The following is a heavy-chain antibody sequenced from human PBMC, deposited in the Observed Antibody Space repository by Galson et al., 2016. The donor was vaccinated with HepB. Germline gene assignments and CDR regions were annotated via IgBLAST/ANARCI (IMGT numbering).Heavy chain of an antibody. CDR2: IDDSGDHI. J-gene: IGHJ3*01. Sequence: SLRLSCAVSGLMYTHYAMNWVRQAPGKGLEWVSIIDDSGDHIYYAESVKGRFTISRDKATNTLYLQMNSQRAEDTVLYYCARDRGYRALDLWGQGTTVTASS. CDR3: ARDRGYRALDL. V-gene: IGHV3-23*01. CDR1: GLMYTHYA. D-gene: IGHD3-10*01.